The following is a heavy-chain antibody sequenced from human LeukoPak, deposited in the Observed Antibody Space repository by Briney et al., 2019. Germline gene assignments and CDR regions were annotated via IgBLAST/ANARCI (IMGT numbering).Heavy chain of an antibody. J-gene: IGHJ4*02. V-gene: IGHV3-30*18. Sequence: PGGSLRLSCAASGFTFISYGMHWVRQAPGKGLEWVAVISYDGSNKYYADSVKGRFTISRDNSKNTLYLQMNSLRAEDTAVYYCAKDPSDIVVVPAAIDYWGQGTLVTVSS. D-gene: IGHD2-2*01. CDR3: AKDPSDIVVVPAAIDY. CDR1: GFTFISYG. CDR2: ISYDGSNK.